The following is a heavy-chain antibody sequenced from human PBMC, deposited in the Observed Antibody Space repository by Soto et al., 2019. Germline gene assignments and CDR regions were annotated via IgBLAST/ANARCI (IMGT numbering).Heavy chain of an antibody. D-gene: IGHD2-2*01. CDR2: LYYSGST. CDR3: ARASLGYCSSISCRSNWFDP. V-gene: IGHV4-31*03. J-gene: IGHJ5*02. CDR1: GGSIRSGDYY. Sequence: QVQLQESGPGLVKPSQTLSLTCTVSGGSIRSGDYYWNWIRQHPGKGLEWIGYLYYSGSTYYNPSLKSRVTISVDTSKNQFSLKLSSVTAADTAVYYCARASLGYCSSISCRSNWFDPWGQGTLVTVSS.